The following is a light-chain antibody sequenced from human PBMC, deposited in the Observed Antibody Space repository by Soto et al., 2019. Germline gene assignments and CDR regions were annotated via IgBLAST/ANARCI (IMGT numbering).Light chain of an antibody. CDR3: QQYGGSPIT. J-gene: IGKJ5*01. Sequence: EIVLTQSPGTLSLSPGERATLSCRASQSISSTYLAWYQQKPGQAPRLLIYGASSRAAGIPDRFSGSGSGTDFTLTISSLEPEDFAVYYCQQYGGSPITFGLGTRLEI. CDR2: GAS. CDR1: QSISSTY. V-gene: IGKV3-20*01.